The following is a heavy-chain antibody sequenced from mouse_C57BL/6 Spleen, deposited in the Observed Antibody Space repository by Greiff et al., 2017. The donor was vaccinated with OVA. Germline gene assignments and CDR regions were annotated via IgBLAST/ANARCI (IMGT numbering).Heavy chain of an antibody. CDR1: GFTFSSYA. D-gene: IGHD3-2*02. V-gene: IGHV5-4*01. Sequence: EVKVVESGGGLVKPGGSLKLSCAASGFTFSSYAMSWVRQTPEKRLEWVATISDGGSYTYYPDNVKGRFTISRDNAKNNLYRQMSHLKSEDTAMYYCARDSSGYAPWGQGTLVTVSA. CDR2: ISDGGSYT. J-gene: IGHJ3*01. CDR3: ARDSSGYAP.